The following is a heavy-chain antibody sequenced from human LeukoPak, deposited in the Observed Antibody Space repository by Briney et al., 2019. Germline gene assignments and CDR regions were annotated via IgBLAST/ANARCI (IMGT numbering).Heavy chain of an antibody. D-gene: IGHD6-25*01. CDR3: ASSVDVDAFDI. Sequence: PGGSLRLSCAASGFTFSSYGMHWVRQAPGKGLEWVAVISYDGSNKYYADSVKGRFTISRDNSKNTLYLQMNSLRAEDTAVYYCASSVDVDAFDIWGQGTMVTVSS. V-gene: IGHV3-30*03. CDR1: GFTFSSYG. CDR2: ISYDGSNK. J-gene: IGHJ3*02.